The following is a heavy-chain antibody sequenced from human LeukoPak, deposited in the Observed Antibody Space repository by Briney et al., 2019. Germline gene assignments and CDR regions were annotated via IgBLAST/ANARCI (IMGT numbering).Heavy chain of an antibody. J-gene: IGHJ5*02. D-gene: IGHD6-13*01. CDR2: INHSGST. Sequence: SETLSLTCAVYGGSFSGYYWSWIRQPPGKGLEWIGEINHSGSTNYNPSLKSRVTISVDTSKNQFSLKLSSVTAADTAVYYCARVSGYSSSRHWFDPWGQGTLVTVSS. CDR1: GGSFSGYY. CDR3: ARVSGYSSSRHWFDP. V-gene: IGHV4-34*01.